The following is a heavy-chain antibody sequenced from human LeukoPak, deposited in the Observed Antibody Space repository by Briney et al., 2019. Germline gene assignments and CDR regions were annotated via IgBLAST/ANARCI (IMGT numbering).Heavy chain of an antibody. Sequence: PGGSLRLSCAASGFTFSSYGMHWVRQAPGKGLEWVAFIRYDGSNKYYADSVKGRFTISRENAKNSLYLQMNSLRAGDTAVYYCARVHRGYSYGYDIWGQGTLVTVSS. D-gene: IGHD5-18*01. J-gene: IGHJ4*02. CDR3: ARVHRGYSYGYDI. CDR2: IRYDGSNK. CDR1: GFTFSSYG. V-gene: IGHV3-30*02.